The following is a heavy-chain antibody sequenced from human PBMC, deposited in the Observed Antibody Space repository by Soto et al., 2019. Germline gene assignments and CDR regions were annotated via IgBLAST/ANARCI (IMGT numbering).Heavy chain of an antibody. Sequence: GGSLRLSCAASGFTFSSYWMSWVRQAPGKGLEWVANIKQDGSEKYYVDSVKGRFTISRDNAKNSLYLQMNSLRAEDTAVYYCARGGTYYDILTDPYYMDVWGKGTTVTVSS. D-gene: IGHD3-9*01. V-gene: IGHV3-7*01. J-gene: IGHJ6*03. CDR3: ARGGTYYDILTDPYYMDV. CDR1: GFTFSSYW. CDR2: IKQDGSEK.